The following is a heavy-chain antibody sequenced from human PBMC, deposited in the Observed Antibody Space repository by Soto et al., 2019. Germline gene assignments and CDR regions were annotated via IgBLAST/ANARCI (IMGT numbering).Heavy chain of an antibody. J-gene: IGHJ6*02. D-gene: IGHD6-13*01. V-gene: IGHV1-8*01. CDR2: MNPNSGNT. CDR3: ARYSSSWFSYYYYGMDV. CDR1: GYTFTSYD. Sequence: ASVKVSCKASGYTFTSYDINWVRQATGQGLEWMGWMNPNSGNTGYAQKFQGRVTMTRNTSISTAYMELSSLRSEDTAVYYCARYSSSWFSYYYYGMDVWGQGTKVTVSS.